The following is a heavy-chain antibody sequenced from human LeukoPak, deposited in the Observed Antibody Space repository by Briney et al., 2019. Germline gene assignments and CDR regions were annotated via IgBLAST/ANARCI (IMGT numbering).Heavy chain of an antibody. CDR2: LIPISGTA. V-gene: IGHV1-69*13. CDR1: GGTFSSYA. J-gene: IGHJ4*02. D-gene: IGHD2-2*01. CDR3: VWLIVVVPAAVEVGVVPTDY. Sequence: GASVKVSCKASGGTFSSYAISWVRQAPGQGLEWMGGLIPISGTANSAQKFQGTVTITADESTSTASMELSSLRSEDSAVYYWVWLIVVVPAAVEVGVVPTDYWGQGTLATVSS.